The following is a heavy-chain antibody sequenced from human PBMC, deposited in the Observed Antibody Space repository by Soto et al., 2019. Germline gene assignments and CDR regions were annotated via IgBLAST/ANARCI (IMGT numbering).Heavy chain of an antibody. J-gene: IGHJ4*02. CDR3: AREVGYGDFSAALLD. CDR1: GYIFTAYS. CDR2: VISLFGTA. V-gene: IGHV1-69*01. D-gene: IGHD4-17*01. Sequence: QVQLVQSGAEVKKPGASVKVSCKASGYIFTAYSMHWVRQAPGQGLEWMGGVISLFGTANYAHNFKGRVTITADQSTSTAYMELNSLRSDDTAVYYCAREVGYGDFSAALLDWGQGTLVTVSS.